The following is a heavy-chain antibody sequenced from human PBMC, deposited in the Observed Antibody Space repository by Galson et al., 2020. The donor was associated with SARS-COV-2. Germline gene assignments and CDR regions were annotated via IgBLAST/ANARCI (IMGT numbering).Heavy chain of an antibody. V-gene: IGHV3-21*06. J-gene: IGHJ4*02. CDR3: ARESNSGMRY. Sequence: GGSLRLSCAASGFRFQSYSMNWVRQAPGKGPEWIAYIVSNSDFTHYADSVKGRFTISRDNAENSLYLHMNGLTAEDTALYYCARESNSGMRYWGQGTLVTVSS. CDR1: GFRFQSYS. D-gene: IGHD1-20*01. CDR2: IVSNSDFT.